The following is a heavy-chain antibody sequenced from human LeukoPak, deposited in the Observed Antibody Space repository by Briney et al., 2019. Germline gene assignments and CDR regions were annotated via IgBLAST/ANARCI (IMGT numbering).Heavy chain of an antibody. Sequence: ASVKVSCKASGYTFTNYGISWVRQAPGQGLEWMGWISAYNGNTNYAQKLQGRVTVTTDTSTSTAYMELRSLRFDDTAVYYCARDTYDTIGNYLDYWGQGTLVTVSS. CDR3: ARDTYDTIGNYLDY. CDR2: ISAYNGNT. D-gene: IGHD3-22*01. CDR1: GYTFTNYG. J-gene: IGHJ4*02. V-gene: IGHV1-18*01.